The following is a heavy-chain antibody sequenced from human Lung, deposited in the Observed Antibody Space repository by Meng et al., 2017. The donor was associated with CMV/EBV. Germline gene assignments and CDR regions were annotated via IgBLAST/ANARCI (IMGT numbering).Heavy chain of an antibody. J-gene: IGHJ4*02. Sequence: GESLKISCAASGFTFTNAWMSWVRQAPGKGLEWVGRIKSKSDAGTTDYAAPVKGRFTISRDDSKNTLYLQMNSLKTEDTAVYYCTTWGIVTTPAAVTSSQARRYFDYWXQGTLVXVSS. CDR3: TTWGIVTTPAAVTSSQARRYFDY. CDR2: IKSKSDAGTT. V-gene: IGHV3-15*01. D-gene: IGHD2-2*01. CDR1: GFTFTNAW.